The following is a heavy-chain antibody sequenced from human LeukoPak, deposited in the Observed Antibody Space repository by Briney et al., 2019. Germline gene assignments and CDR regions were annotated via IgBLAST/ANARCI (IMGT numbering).Heavy chain of an antibody. J-gene: IGHJ4*02. Sequence: GGSLRLSCATSGFTLSIYGIHWVRQAPGKGLEWVAFIRYDGTHQDYADSVEGRFTVSRDNSKNILYAQMNSLRLEDTAVYYCAKVGSGWYRVDYWGQGTLVTVSS. D-gene: IGHD6-19*01. CDR2: IRYDGTHQ. CDR1: GFTLSIYG. CDR3: AKVGSGWYRVDY. V-gene: IGHV3-30*02.